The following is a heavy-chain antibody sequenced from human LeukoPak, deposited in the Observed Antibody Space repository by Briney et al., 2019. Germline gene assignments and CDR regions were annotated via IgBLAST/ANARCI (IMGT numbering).Heavy chain of an antibody. Sequence: PGGSLRLSCAASGFTFSSYDMHWVRQATGKGLEWVSAISTAGDPNYPGSVKGRFTISRENAKNSLYLQMNSLRAGDTAVYYCARDLHYYDSGGYYYYYGMDVWGQGTTVTVSS. CDR2: ISTAGDP. D-gene: IGHD3-22*01. J-gene: IGHJ6*02. V-gene: IGHV3-13*05. CDR3: ARDLHYYDSGGYYYYYGMDV. CDR1: GFTFSSYD.